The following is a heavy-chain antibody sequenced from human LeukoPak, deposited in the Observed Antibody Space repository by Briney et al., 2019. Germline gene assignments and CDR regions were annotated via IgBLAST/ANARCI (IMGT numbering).Heavy chain of an antibody. J-gene: IGHJ4*01. D-gene: IGHD3-22*01. CDR1: GFTFRDYT. V-gene: IGHV3-74*01. CDR3: ARGPGSSGGAYVGDY. CDR2: IDGGGSST. Sequence: GALRLSCAASGFTFRDYTMNWVRQSPGKGLVWVSRIDGGGSSTSYADSVKGRFSISRDNGKSTLYLQMNSLRVEDTAVYYCARGPGSSGGAYVGDYWGHGTLVTVSS.